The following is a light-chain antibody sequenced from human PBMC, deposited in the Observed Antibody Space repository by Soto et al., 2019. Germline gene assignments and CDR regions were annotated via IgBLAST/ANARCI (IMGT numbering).Light chain of an antibody. CDR3: AAWDDSLNGHV. V-gene: IGLV1-44*01. J-gene: IGLJ1*01. Sequence: QSVLTQPPSASRTPGQRVTISCSGSSSNIGSNTVNWYQQLPGTAPKLLIYSNNQRPSGVPDRFSGSKSGTSASLAISGLQSEDEADYYCAAWDDSLNGHVFGTGTKLTVL. CDR1: SSNIGSNT. CDR2: SNN.